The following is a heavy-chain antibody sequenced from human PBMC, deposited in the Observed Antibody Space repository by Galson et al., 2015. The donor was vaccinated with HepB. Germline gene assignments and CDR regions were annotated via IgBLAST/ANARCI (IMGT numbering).Heavy chain of an antibody. D-gene: IGHD6-13*01. V-gene: IGHV4-59*01. J-gene: IGHJ5*02. CDR2: IYYSGST. Sequence: ETLSLTCTVSGGSISSYYWSWIRQPPGKGLEWIGYIYYSGSTNYNPSLKSRVTISVDTSKNQFSLKLSSVTAADTAVYYCARGLWQQLVPHPPEGNWFDPWGQGTLVTVSS. CDR3: ARGLWQQLVPHPPEGNWFDP. CDR1: GGSISSYY.